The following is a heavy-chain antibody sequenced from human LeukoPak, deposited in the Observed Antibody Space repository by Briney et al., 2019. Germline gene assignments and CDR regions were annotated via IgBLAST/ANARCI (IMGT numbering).Heavy chain of an antibody. Sequence: PSETLSLTCTVSGGSVSSGSYYWSWIRQPPGKGLEWIGYIYYSGSTNYNHSLKSRVTISVDTSKNQFSLKLSSVTAADTAVYYCARGGRSSGWYNWFDPWGQGTLVTVSS. D-gene: IGHD6-19*01. CDR3: ARGGRSSGWYNWFDP. CDR2: IYYSGST. J-gene: IGHJ5*02. V-gene: IGHV4-61*01. CDR1: GGSVSSGSYY.